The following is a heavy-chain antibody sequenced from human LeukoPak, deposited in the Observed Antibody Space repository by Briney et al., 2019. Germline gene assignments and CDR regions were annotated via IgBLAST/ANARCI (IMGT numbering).Heavy chain of an antibody. CDR1: GGSISSHL. J-gene: IGHJ5*02. CDR3: ARRQTEAAGYADNGNWLDP. CDR2: ISYSGST. Sequence: PSETLSLTCTVSGGSISSHLWNCIRQTPGKGLEWLGRISYSGSTIYNPSLKSRITISVDTSKDQFSLKLSSVTAADTAVYYCARRQTEAAGYADNGNWLDPWGQGTLVTVSP. V-gene: IGHV4-59*08. D-gene: IGHD5-12*01.